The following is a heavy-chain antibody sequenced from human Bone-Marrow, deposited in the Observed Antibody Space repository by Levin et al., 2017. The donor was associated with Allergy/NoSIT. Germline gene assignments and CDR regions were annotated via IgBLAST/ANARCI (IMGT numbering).Heavy chain of an antibody. CDR2: IYTSGST. D-gene: IGHD2-15*01. V-gene: IGHV4-61*02. Sequence: SQTLSLPCAVSCGSIRSGSQYWSWIRQPAGKGLEWIGRIYTSGSTNYTPSLKSRVTISIDRSKNQLSLKLSSVTAADTALYYCASVYCSRGCCYFDNWGQGTLVTVSS. CDR3: ASVYCSRGCCYFDN. J-gene: IGHJ4*02. CDR1: CGSIRSGSQY.